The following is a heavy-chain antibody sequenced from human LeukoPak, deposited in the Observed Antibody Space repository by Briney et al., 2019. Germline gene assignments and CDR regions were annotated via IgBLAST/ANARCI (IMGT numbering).Heavy chain of an antibody. V-gene: IGHV1-2*02. CDR3: ARDKGTVTTTNWFDP. J-gene: IGHJ5*02. Sequence: ASVKVSCKASGYTFTSYGISWVRQAPGQGLEWMGWINPNSGGTNYAQKFQGRVTMTRDTSISTAYMELSRLRSDDTAVYYCARDKGTVTTTNWFDPWGQGTLVTVSS. CDR2: INPNSGGT. D-gene: IGHD4-11*01. CDR1: GYTFTSYG.